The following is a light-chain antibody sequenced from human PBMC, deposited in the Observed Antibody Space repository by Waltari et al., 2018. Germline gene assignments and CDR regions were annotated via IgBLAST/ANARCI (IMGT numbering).Light chain of an antibody. Sequence: IVMTQSPFSLSVTPGEPASISCRSSQSLLDNNGNKFLDWYLQKPGQSPELLIFWGSNRLSGVPDRFSGSGSGTDYTLNISRVEAEDAGTYYCMQALHTPYTFGQGTKLEIK. CDR2: WGS. CDR3: MQALHTPYT. J-gene: IGKJ2*01. V-gene: IGKV2-28*01. CDR1: QSLLDNNGNKF.